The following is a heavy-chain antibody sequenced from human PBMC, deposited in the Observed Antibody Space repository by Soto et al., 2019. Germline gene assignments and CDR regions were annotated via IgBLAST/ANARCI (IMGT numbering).Heavy chain of an antibody. CDR1: GGSFSGYY. D-gene: IGHD3-16*02. J-gene: IGHJ6*03. V-gene: IGHV4-34*01. Sequence: SETLSLTCAVYGGSFSGYYWSWIRQPPGKGLEWIGEINHSGSTNYNPSLKSRVTISVDTSKNQFSLKLSSVTAADTAVYYCARQGPSDYIWGSYRNYYYYYYMDGWGQGTTVTVSS. CDR3: ARQGPSDYIWGSYRNYYYYYYMDG. CDR2: INHSGST.